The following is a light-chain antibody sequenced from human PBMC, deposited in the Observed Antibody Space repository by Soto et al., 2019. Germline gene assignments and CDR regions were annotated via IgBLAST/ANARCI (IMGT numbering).Light chain of an antibody. J-gene: IGKJ2*01. CDR1: QSISSY. Sequence: DIQMTQSPSSLSASVGDRVTITCRASQSISSYLNWYQQKPWKAPKLLIYAASSLQSWVPSRFSGTGSGTDFTLTISSLQPEDFPTYYCQQSYSTPYTFGQGTKLEIK. V-gene: IGKV1-39*01. CDR3: QQSYSTPYT. CDR2: AAS.